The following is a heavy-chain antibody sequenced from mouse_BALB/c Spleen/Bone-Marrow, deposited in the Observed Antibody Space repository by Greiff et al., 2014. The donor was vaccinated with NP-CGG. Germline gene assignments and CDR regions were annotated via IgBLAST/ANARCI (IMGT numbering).Heavy chain of an antibody. CDR2: IWGGGNT. CDR3: ARFITTGTMDY. V-gene: IGHV2-6-4*01. J-gene: IGHJ4*01. D-gene: IGHD1-1*01. Sequence: VQLVESGPGLVAPSQSLSITCTVSGFSSSRYSIHWVRQPPGEGLEWLGVIWGGGNTDYNSALKSRLSISKDNSKSQVFLKMNSLQTDDTAMYYCARFITTGTMDYWGQGTSVTVSS. CDR1: GFSSSRYS.